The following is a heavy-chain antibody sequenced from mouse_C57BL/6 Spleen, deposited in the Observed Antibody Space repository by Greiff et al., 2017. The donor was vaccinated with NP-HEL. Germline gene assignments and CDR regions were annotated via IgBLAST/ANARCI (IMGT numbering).Heavy chain of an antibody. CDR2: ISYDGSN. CDR3: ARSTTAWDWFAD. CDR1: GYSITSGYY. V-gene: IGHV3-6*01. Sequence: ESGPGLVKPSQSLSLTCSVTGYSITSGYYWNWIRQFPGNKLEWMGYISYDGSNNYNPYLKNRIPLTRDASKNQFFLKMNSVTTEDTATYYCARSTTAWDWFADWGQGTLVTVSA. J-gene: IGHJ3*01. D-gene: IGHD1-2*01.